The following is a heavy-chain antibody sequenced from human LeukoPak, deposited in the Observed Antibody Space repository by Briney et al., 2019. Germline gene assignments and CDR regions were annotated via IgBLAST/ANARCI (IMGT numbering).Heavy chain of an antibody. Sequence: SETLSLTCAVSGGSISSGGYSWSWIRQTPGTGLEWIAYIHDSGSTYYNPSLKSRVSISIDTSKNQFSLKLNSVTAADTAVYYCARVSSVWMKDYYYFMDVWGKGTTVTVSS. CDR2: IHDSGST. CDR3: ARVSSVWMKDYYYFMDV. V-gene: IGHV4-30-4*07. J-gene: IGHJ6*03. D-gene: IGHD5-12*01. CDR1: GGSISSGGYS.